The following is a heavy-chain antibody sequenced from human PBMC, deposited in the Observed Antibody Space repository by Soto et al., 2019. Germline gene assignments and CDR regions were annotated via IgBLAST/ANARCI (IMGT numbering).Heavy chain of an antibody. D-gene: IGHD6-13*01. Sequence: ASVKVSCKASGGTFSSYAISWVRQAPGQGLEWMGGIIPIFGTANYAQKFQGRVTITADESTSTAYMELSSLRSEDTAVYYCARSLAAAGTDYYYGMDVWGQGTTVTVSS. CDR3: ARSLAAAGTDYYYGMDV. V-gene: IGHV1-69*13. CDR1: GGTFSSYA. CDR2: IIPIFGTA. J-gene: IGHJ6*02.